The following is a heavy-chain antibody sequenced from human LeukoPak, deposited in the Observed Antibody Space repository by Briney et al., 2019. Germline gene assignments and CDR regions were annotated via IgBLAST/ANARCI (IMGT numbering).Heavy chain of an antibody. J-gene: IGHJ4*02. CDR3: ARGSGSVDY. CDR2: MYYSGNT. D-gene: IGHD3-3*01. V-gene: IGHV4-30-4*07. CDR1: GGSISSGGYS. Sequence: SETLSLTCAVSGGSISSGGYSWSWIRQPPGKGLEWIGYMYYSGNTFYNPSLKSRITISVDTSKNQFSLKLSSVTAADTAVYYCARGSGSVDYWGQGTLVTVSS.